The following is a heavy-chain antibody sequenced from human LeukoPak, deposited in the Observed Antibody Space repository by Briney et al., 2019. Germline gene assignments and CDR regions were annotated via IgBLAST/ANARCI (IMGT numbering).Heavy chain of an antibody. CDR2: IWYDGSNK. CDR3: AKRRSPGSGSYAGTPGDY. Sequence: GRSLRLSCAASGFTFSSYGMHWVRQAPGKGLEWVAVIWYDGSNKYYADSVKGRFTISRDNSKNTLYLQMNSLRAEDTAVYYCAKRRSPGSGSYAGTPGDYWGQGTLVTVSS. D-gene: IGHD1-26*01. CDR1: GFTFSSYG. V-gene: IGHV3-33*06. J-gene: IGHJ4*02.